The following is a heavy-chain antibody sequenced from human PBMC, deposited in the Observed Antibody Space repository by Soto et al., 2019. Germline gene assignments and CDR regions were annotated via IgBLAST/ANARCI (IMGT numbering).Heavy chain of an antibody. V-gene: IGHV4-59*10. J-gene: IGHJ4*02. CDR2: IYTSGST. D-gene: IGHD4-17*01. CDR3: ARYFCGDYGDYYFAD. Sequence: SKPLSLTCTVYGGSLSSYYWSWIRQPAGKGLEWIGRIYTSGSTNYNPSLKSRVTMSVDTSKTPFSLKLSSVTAADTAVYYCARYFCGDYGDYYFADCGQGTLVPFSA. CDR1: GGSLSSYY.